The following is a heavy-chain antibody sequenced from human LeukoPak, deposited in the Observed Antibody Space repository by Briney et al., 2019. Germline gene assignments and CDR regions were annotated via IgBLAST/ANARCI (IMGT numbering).Heavy chain of an antibody. Sequence: SETLSLTCTVSGGSISNYYWSWIRQPAGKGLEWIGRFHSSGSTNFNPSLKSRVTMSADRSQNQFSLRLSSMTAADTAVYYCARVFGYCTTTSCYDWFDPWGQGTLVTVSS. V-gene: IGHV4-4*07. CDR2: FHSSGST. D-gene: IGHD2-2*01. CDR1: GGSISNYY. J-gene: IGHJ5*02. CDR3: ARVFGYCTTTSCYDWFDP.